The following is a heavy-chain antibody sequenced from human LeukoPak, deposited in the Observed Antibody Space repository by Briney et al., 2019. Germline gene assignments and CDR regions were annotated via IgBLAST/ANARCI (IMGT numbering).Heavy chain of an antibody. D-gene: IGHD3-22*01. V-gene: IGHV1-18*01. J-gene: IGHJ4*02. CDR2: ISAYNGST. CDR3: AFGSGYPSFDY. Sequence: AASVSVSCTASGYTFTSYGISWVRQAPGQGLEGMGWISAYNGSTNYAQKLQGRVTMTTDTSTSTAYMELRSLRSDDTAVYYCAFGSGYPSFDYWGQGTLVTVSS. CDR1: GYTFTSYG.